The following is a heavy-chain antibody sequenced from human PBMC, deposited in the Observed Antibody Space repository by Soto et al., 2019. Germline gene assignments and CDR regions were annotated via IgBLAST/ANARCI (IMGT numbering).Heavy chain of an antibody. CDR1: GYTFPSYA. CDR2: INAGNGNT. D-gene: IGHD2-2*01. Sequence: ASVKVSCKASGYTFPSYAMHWVRQAPGQRLEWMGWINAGNGNTKYSQKFQGRVTITRDTSASTAYMELSSLRSEDTAVYYCARDLVGYQLLFGYWGQGTLVTVPS. CDR3: ARDLVGYQLLFGY. V-gene: IGHV1-3*01. J-gene: IGHJ4*02.